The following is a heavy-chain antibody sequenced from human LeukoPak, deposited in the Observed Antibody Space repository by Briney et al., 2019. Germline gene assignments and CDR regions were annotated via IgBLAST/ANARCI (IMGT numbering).Heavy chain of an antibody. Sequence: GGSLRLSCAASGFTFSSYWMNWVRQAPGKGLEWVAKIKQDGSEKYYVDSVKGRFTISRDNAKNSLYLQMNSLRAEDTAVYYCARDFGSSNWVPFGYWGQGTLVTVSS. J-gene: IGHJ4*02. CDR3: ARDFGSSNWVPFGY. CDR2: IKQDGSEK. CDR1: GFTFSSYW. V-gene: IGHV3-7*03. D-gene: IGHD6-13*01.